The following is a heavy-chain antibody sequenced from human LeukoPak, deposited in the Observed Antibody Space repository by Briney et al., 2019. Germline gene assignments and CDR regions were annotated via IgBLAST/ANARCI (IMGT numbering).Heavy chain of an antibody. V-gene: IGHV3-7*01. J-gene: IGHJ4*02. Sequence: GGSLRLSCAASGFTFSSYWISWGRQAPGKGLEWVANIRQDGSEKYYVDSVKGRFTISRDNAKNSLYLQMNSLRAEDTAVYYCARAWGSSSGWFYDYWGQGTLVTVSS. D-gene: IGHD6-19*01. CDR2: IRQDGSEK. CDR3: ARAWGSSSGWFYDY. CDR1: GFTFSSYW.